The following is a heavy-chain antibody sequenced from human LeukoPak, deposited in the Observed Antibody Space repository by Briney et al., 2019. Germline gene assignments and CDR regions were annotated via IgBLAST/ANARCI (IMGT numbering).Heavy chain of an antibody. CDR1: GYTFTGYY. V-gene: IGHV1-2*02. CDR3: AREEGPAAGKFYGGNGEYFQH. CDR2: INPNSGGT. D-gene: IGHD4-23*01. Sequence: ASVKVSCKASGYTFTGYYMHWVRQAPGQAPEWMGWINPNSGGTNYAQKFQGRVTMTRDTSISTAYMELSRLRSDDTAVYYCAREEGPAAGKFYGGNGEYFQHWGQGTLVTVSS. J-gene: IGHJ1*01.